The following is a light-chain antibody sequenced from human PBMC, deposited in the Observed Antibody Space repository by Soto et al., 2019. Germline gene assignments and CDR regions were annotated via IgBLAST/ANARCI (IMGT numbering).Light chain of an antibody. Sequence: QPVLTQPPSASGTPGQRVTISCSGSSSNIGSNTVNWYQQLPGPAPKLLIYSNNQPPSGVPDRFSGSKSGTSASLAISGLDSEDEADYYCAAWDDSLNGPVFGGGSQLT. CDR1: SSNIGSNT. CDR3: AAWDDSLNGPV. CDR2: SNN. V-gene: IGLV1-44*01. J-gene: IGLJ7*01.